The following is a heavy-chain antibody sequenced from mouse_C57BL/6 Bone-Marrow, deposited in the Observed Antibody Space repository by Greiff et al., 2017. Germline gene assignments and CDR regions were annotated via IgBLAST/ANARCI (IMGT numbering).Heavy chain of an antibody. CDR1: GYTFTDYN. J-gene: IGHJ3*01. CDR3: ARYCYGSSYGFAY. D-gene: IGHD1-1*01. CDR2: INPNNGGT. V-gene: IGHV1-18*01. Sequence: VQLQQSGPELVKPGASVKIPCKASGYTFTDYNMDWVKQTHGKSLEWIGDINPNNGGTIYNQKFKGKATLTVDKYSSTAYMELRSQTSEDTAVYYCARYCYGSSYGFAYWGQGTLVTVSA.